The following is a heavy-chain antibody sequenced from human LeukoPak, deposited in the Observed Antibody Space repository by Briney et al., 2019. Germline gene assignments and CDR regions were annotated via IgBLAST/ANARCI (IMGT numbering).Heavy chain of an antibody. CDR2: ISSSSSYI. CDR3: ARAFTVNTAMVGY. J-gene: IGHJ4*02. CDR1: GFTFSSYS. V-gene: IGHV3-21*01. Sequence: PGGSLRLSCAASGFTFSSYSMNWVRQAPGKGLEWVSSISSSSSYIYYADSVKGRFTISRDNAKNSLYLQMNSLRAEDTAVYYCARAFTVNTAMVGYWGQGTLVTVSS. D-gene: IGHD5-18*01.